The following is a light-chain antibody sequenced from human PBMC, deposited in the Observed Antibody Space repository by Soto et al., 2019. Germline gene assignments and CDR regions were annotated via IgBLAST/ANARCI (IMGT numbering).Light chain of an antibody. J-gene: IGKJ4*01. V-gene: IGKV2-28*01. Sequence: EIVMTQSPLSLPVTPGEPASISCRSTQSLVRTDGHNYLDWYLQKPGQSPQLRIFLASNRASGDPDRFRGSVSGTEFTLNISRVESEDVGRYYFMQSVQTPLTCGAGTKLEIK. CDR1: QSLVRTDGHNY. CDR2: LAS. CDR3: MQSVQTPLT.